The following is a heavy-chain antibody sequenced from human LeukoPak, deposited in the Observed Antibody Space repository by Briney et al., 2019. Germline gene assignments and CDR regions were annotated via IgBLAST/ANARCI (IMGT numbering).Heavy chain of an antibody. CDR1: GGSISSYY. V-gene: IGHV4-59*01. J-gene: IGHJ4*02. Sequence: PSETLSLTCTVSGGSISSYYCSWIRQTPGKGLEWIGYAHYSGGTNYNPSLRSRVTISVDTSKNQFSLNLSSVTAADTAVYYCARVRDGYNYDAFDYWGQGTLVTVSS. CDR3: ARVRDGYNYDAFDY. D-gene: IGHD5-24*01. CDR2: AHYSGGT.